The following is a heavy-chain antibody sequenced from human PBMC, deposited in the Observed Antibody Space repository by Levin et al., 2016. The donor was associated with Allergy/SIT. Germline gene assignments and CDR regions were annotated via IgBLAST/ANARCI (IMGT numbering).Heavy chain of an antibody. Sequence: GESLKISCAASGFTFSNAWMSWVRQAPGKGLEWVGRIKSKTDGGTTDYAAPVKGRFTISRDDSKNTLYLQMNSLKTEDTAVYYCTNYYDTWDAFDIWGQGTMVTVSS. D-gene: IGHD3-22*01. CDR3: TNYYDTWDAFDI. V-gene: IGHV3-15*01. CDR2: IKSKTDGGTT. J-gene: IGHJ3*02. CDR1: GFTFSNAW.